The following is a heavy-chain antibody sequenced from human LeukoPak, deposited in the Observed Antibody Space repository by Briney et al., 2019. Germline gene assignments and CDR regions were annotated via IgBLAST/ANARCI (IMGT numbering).Heavy chain of an antibody. Sequence: PGGSLRLSCAASGFSFSSSWMHWVRQAPGKGLVWVSRINDDETTTTYADSVKGRFTISRDNAKNSLYLQMNSLRAEDTAVYYCARLVGATWVNYYYYYMDVWGKGTTVTISS. J-gene: IGHJ6*03. CDR3: ARLVGATWVNYYYYYMDV. V-gene: IGHV3-74*01. CDR1: GFSFSSSW. CDR2: INDDETTT. D-gene: IGHD1-26*01.